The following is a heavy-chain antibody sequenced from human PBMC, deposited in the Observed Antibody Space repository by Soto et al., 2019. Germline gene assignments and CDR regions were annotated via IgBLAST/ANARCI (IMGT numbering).Heavy chain of an antibody. V-gene: IGHV1-69*13. CDR2: IIPTFGTA. D-gene: IGHD3-3*01. J-gene: IGHJ4*02. CDR3: ARGFYDFWSGYSPYPFDY. Sequence: ASVKVSCKASGGTFSSYAISWVRQAPGQGLEWMGGIIPTFGTANYAQKFQGRVTITADESTSTAYMELSSLRSEDTAVYYCARGFYDFWSGYSPYPFDYWGQGTLVTVSS. CDR1: GGTFSSYA.